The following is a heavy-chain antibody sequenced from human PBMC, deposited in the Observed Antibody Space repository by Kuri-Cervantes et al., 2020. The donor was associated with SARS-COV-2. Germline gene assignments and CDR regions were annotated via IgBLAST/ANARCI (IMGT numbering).Heavy chain of an antibody. CDR3: AREAYYDFWSGYHTRTDYFDY. CDR1: GFSFSTYW. J-gene: IGHJ4*02. D-gene: IGHD3-3*01. V-gene: IGHV3-30-3*01. CDR2: ISYDGSSK. Sequence: GGSLRLSCAASGFSFSTYWMNWVRQAPGKGLEWVAVISYDGSSKYYADSVKGRFTISRDNSKNTLYLQMNSLRAEDTAVYYCAREAYYDFWSGYHTRTDYFDYWGQGTLVTVSS.